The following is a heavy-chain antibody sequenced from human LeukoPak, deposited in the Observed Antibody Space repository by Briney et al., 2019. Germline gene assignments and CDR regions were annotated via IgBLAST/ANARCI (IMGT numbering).Heavy chain of an antibody. CDR1: GFTFSNAW. J-gene: IGHJ4*02. V-gene: IGHV3-23*01. Sequence: GGSLRLSCEASGFTFSNAWMSWVRQAPGKGLEWVPAISGSGGSTYYADSVKGRFTISRDNSKNTLYLQMNSLRAEDTAIYYCAKGANYYDSSGYYGKGYWGQGTLVTVSS. D-gene: IGHD3-22*01. CDR2: ISGSGGST. CDR3: AKGANYYDSSGYYGKGY.